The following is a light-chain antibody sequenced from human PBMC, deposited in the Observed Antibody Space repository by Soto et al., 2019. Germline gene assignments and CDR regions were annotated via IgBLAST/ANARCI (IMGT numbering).Light chain of an antibody. V-gene: IGKV3-20*01. Sequence: EIELTQSPGTLSLSPGERATPSCRSSQSVSSSYLAWYQQKPGQAPRLLIYGASSRAIGIPDRFSGSGSGTDFTLTISRLEPEDFAVYYCQQYGSSPPITFGQGTRLEI. J-gene: IGKJ5*01. CDR1: QSVSSSY. CDR3: QQYGSSPPIT. CDR2: GAS.